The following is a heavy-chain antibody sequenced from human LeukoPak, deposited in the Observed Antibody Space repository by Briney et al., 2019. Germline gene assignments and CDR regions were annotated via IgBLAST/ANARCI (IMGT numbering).Heavy chain of an antibody. D-gene: IGHD5-18*01. CDR3: ARDAVQLNPYYYYGMDV. J-gene: IGHJ6*02. CDR2: INPNSGGT. Sequence: ASVKVSCKASGYTFTGYYMHWVRQAPGQGLEWMGWINPNSGGTNYAQKLQGRVTMTRDTSISTAYMELSRLRSDDTAVYYCARDAVQLNPYYYYGMDVWGQGTTVTVSS. V-gene: IGHV1-2*02. CDR1: GYTFTGYY.